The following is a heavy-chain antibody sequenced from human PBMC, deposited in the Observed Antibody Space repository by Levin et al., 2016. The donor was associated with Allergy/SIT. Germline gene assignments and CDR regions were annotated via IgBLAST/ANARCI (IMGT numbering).Heavy chain of an antibody. Sequence: WVRQAPGQGLEWMGGIIPIFGTANYAQKFQGRVTITADESTSTAYMELSSLRSEDTAVYYCASCGSGSYRTNYGMDVWGQGTTVTVSS. CDR2: IIPIFGTA. D-gene: IGHD3-10*01. V-gene: IGHV1-69*01. J-gene: IGHJ6*02. CDR3: ASCGSGSYRTNYGMDV.